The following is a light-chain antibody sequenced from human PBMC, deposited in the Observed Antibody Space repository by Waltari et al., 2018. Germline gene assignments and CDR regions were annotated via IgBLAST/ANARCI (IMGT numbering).Light chain of an antibody. CDR1: QRVSRA. J-gene: IGKJ1*01. CDR2: GAS. CDR3: QHYVRLPVT. V-gene: IGKV3-20*01. Sequence: EVALTQSPGTLSLSPGERVTIACRASQRVSRALTLSQQNPGQAPRLLIYGASARATGSPDRVIGSGSGTDFSLTISRLDPDDFAVYYCQHYVRLPVTLGQGTTVEIK.